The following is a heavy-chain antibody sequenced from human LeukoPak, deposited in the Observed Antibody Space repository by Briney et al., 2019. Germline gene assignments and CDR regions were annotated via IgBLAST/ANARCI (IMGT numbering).Heavy chain of an antibody. V-gene: IGHV3-21*04. CDR1: GFTFSSYS. J-gene: IGHJ4*02. Sequence: RGALRLSCAASGFTFSSYSMNWVRQAPGKGLEWVSSISSSSSYIYYADSVKGRFTISRDNAKHSLYLQMNSLSAEDTAVYYCAKAPIVGALPYYFDYWGQGTLVTVSS. D-gene: IGHD1-26*01. CDR3: AKAPIVGALPYYFDY. CDR2: ISSSSSYI.